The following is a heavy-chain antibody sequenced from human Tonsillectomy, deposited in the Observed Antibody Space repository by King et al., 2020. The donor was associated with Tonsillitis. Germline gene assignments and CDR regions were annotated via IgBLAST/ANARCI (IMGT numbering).Heavy chain of an antibody. V-gene: IGHV3-7*03. D-gene: IGHD3-16*01. J-gene: IGHJ6*02. CDR1: GFAFSSFW. CDR2: VNQRGTEK. Sequence: VQLVESGGTVVQPGGSLTLSCTASGFAFSSFWMSWVRQAPGQGLEWVANVNQRGTEKNYMDSVRGRFTISRDSAKNAVYLQINNLRGEDTAVYFCARDNAQDRGTYVSGNYHRYDYYGMDVWGHGTTVTVSS. CDR3: ARDNAQDRGTYVSGNYHRYDYYGMDV.